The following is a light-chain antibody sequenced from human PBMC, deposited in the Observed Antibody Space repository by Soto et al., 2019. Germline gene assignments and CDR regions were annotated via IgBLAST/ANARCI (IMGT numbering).Light chain of an antibody. V-gene: IGLV1-40*01. Sequence: QSVLTQPPSVSGAPGQRVTLSCTGSSSNIGAGSAVHWYQQPPGKAPKLLIYEDNNRPSGVPDRFSGSKSGTSASLAITGLQADDEADYYCQSFDSSLSTHVFGTGTRSPS. CDR2: EDN. CDR1: SSNIGAGSA. CDR3: QSFDSSLSTHV. J-gene: IGLJ1*01.